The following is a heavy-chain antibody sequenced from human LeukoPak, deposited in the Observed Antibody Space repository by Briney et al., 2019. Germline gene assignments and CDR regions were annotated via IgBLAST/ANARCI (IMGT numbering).Heavy chain of an antibody. J-gene: IGHJ4*02. CDR1: GFSISSGYF. CDR2: IFHNGIT. CDR3: ARRISTRRGETCSSTSCYFDY. Sequence: SETLSLTCAVSGFSISSGYFWAWIRQSPGKGLEWIGSIFHNGITYYNPSLKSRITISVDTSKNQFSLRLSSVTAAGTAVYYCARRISTRRGETCSSTSCYFDYWGQGTLVTVSS. V-gene: IGHV4-38-2*01. D-gene: IGHD2-2*01.